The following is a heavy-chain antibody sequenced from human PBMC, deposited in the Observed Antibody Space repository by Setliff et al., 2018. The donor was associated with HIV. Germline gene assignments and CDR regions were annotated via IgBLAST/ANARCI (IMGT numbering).Heavy chain of an antibody. Sequence: SETLSLTCNVSGASISSYYWTWIRQSPGNRLEWLGYITDSGNTNYNPSLGRRVTISADTCKNQVSLRLRSVTAADTAVYYFARETQQSYNIVTGYNYYYGIDVWGQGTTVTVSS. CDR3: ARETQQSYNIVTGYNYYYGIDV. CDR2: ITDSGNT. D-gene: IGHD3-9*01. J-gene: IGHJ6*02. CDR1: GASISSYY. V-gene: IGHV4-59*01.